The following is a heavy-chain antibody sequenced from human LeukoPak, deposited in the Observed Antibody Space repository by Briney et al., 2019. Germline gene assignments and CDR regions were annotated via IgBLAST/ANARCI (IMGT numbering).Heavy chain of an antibody. CDR2: IIPILGIA. V-gene: IGHV1-69*04. J-gene: IGHJ4*02. CDR3: ARDFMITFGGVIN. CDR1: GGTFSSYA. D-gene: IGHD3-16*02. Sequence: SVKVSCKASGGTFSSYAISWVRQAPGQGLEWMGRIIPILGIANYAQKFQGRVTITADKSTSTAYMELSSLRSDDTAVYYCARDFMITFGGVINWGQGTLVTVSS.